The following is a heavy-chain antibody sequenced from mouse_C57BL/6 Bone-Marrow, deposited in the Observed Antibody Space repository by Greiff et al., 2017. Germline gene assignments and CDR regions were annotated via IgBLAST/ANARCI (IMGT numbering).Heavy chain of an antibody. Sequence: QVQLQQPGTELVKPGASVKLSCKASGYTFTSYWMHWVKQRPGPGLEWIGNINPSNGGTNYTEKFKSKATLTVDKSSSTAYMQLSSLTSEDSAGYYGQYGNYVHWYFDVWGTGTTVTVSS. CDR3: QYGNYVHWYFDV. J-gene: IGHJ1*03. CDR1: GYTFTSYW. CDR2: INPSNGGT. D-gene: IGHD2-1*01. V-gene: IGHV1-53*01.